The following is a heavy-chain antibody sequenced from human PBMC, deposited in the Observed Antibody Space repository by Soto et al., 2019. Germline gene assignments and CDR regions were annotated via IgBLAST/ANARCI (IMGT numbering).Heavy chain of an antibody. CDR2: ISHSGST. Sequence: QLQLQESGSGLVKPSQTLSLTCAVSGGSTSSGGYSWSWLRQPPGKGLEWIGYISHSGSTYYNPSLKGRVTISVYTSKNQFSLRLSSVTAADTAVYYCARGGLLPDYWGQGTLVTVSS. CDR3: ARGGLLPDY. V-gene: IGHV4-30-2*01. CDR1: GGSTSSGGYS. D-gene: IGHD6-19*01. J-gene: IGHJ4*02.